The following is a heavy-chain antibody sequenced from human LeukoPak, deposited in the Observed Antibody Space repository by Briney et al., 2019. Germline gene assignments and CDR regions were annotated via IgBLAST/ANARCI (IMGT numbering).Heavy chain of an antibody. CDR3: ARDLTEDSSGYAYFDY. D-gene: IGHD3-22*01. CDR2: ISSSSSYI. CDR1: GFTFSSYS. Sequence: GGSLRLSCAASGFTFSSYSMNWVRQAPGKGLEWVSSISSSSSYIYYADSVKGRFIISRDNAKNSLYLQMNSLRAEDTAVYYCARDLTEDSSGYAYFDYWGQGTLVTVSS. J-gene: IGHJ4*02. V-gene: IGHV3-21*01.